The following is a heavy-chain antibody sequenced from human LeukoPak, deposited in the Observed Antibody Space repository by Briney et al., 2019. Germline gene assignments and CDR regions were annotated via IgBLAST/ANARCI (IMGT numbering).Heavy chain of an antibody. V-gene: IGHV1-2*02. Sequence: ASVKVSCKTSGYTFNAYYMHWVRQAPGQGLEWMGWINPNSGGSNYAQKFQGRVTMTSDTSINTAYMELSRLISDDTAIYYCAGDGYNSRRFFDYWGQGTLVTVSS. CDR1: GYTFNAYY. D-gene: IGHD5-24*01. CDR2: INPNSGGS. J-gene: IGHJ4*02. CDR3: AGDGYNSRRFFDY.